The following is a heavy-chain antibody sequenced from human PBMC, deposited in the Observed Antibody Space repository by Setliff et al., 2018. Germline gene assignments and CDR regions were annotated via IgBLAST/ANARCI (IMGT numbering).Heavy chain of an antibody. J-gene: IGHJ4*02. CDR1: GYTFTGYY. V-gene: IGHV1-2*04. CDR2: INPNSGGT. D-gene: IGHD3-3*01. Sequence: ASVKVSCKASGYTFTGYYMHWVRQAPGQGLEWMGWINPNSGGTNYAQKFQGWVTMARDTSISTAYMELSRLRSDDTAVYYCARGRDFWSGYLVYWGQGTLVTSPQ. CDR3: ARGRDFWSGYLVY.